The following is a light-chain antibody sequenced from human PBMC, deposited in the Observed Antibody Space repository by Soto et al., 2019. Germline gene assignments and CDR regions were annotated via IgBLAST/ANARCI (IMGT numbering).Light chain of an antibody. CDR1: QSVGSW. V-gene: IGKV1-5*03. CDR2: KAS. CDR3: QHYNSYSEA. J-gene: IGKJ1*01. Sequence: DIELTQSPSTLSGSVGDRVTISCRASQSVGSWLAWYQQKPGQAPKLLIYKASTIKSGVPARFSGSGSGTEFTLTISSLQPDDFATYYCQHYNSYSEAFGQGTKVDIK.